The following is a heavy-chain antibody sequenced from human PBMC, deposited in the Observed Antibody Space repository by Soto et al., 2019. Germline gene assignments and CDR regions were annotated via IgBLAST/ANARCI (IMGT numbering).Heavy chain of an antibody. J-gene: IGHJ6*02. CDR2: ISPSTSHI. CDR3: SGCSGGACHQNYGMDV. Sequence: EVHLVESGGGMVKPGGSLRLSCAVSGFTFSTCTMNWVRQAQGKGLEWVSSISPSTSHIYYADSVKGRFTISRDNAEKSLFLQMNSLTDEDTALYYCSGCSGGACHQNYGMDVWGQWPTVTVSS. V-gene: IGHV3-21*01. CDR1: GFTFSTCT. D-gene: IGHD2-15*01.